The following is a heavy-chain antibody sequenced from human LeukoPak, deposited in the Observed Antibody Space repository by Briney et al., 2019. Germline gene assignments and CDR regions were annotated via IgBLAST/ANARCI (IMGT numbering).Heavy chain of an antibody. CDR2: IIPIFGTA. J-gene: IGHJ4*02. V-gene: IGHV1-69*05. Sequence: GASVKVSCKASGYTFTSYAISWVRQAPGQGLEWMGGIIPIFGTANYAQKFQGRVTITTDESTSTAYMELSSLRSEDTAVYYCARERDSSSSGGYYFDYWGQGTLVTVSS. CDR3: ARERDSSSSGGYYFDY. CDR1: GYTFTSYA. D-gene: IGHD6-6*01.